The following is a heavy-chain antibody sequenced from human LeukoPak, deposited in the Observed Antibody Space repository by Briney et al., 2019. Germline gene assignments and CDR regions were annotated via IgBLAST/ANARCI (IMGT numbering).Heavy chain of an antibody. J-gene: IGHJ4*02. CDR2: IDGSGGSI. D-gene: IGHD2-15*01. Sequence: GGSLRLSCAASGFNFDDYGMSWVRQVPGKGLEWVSAIDGSGGSIGYGDSVRGRFTTSRDNSKNTLYLQMNSLRAEDTAVYYCAKARYCSGGSCFPQLTPDYWGQGTLVTVSS. V-gene: IGHV3-20*04. CDR3: AKARYCSGGSCFPQLTPDY. CDR1: GFNFDDYG.